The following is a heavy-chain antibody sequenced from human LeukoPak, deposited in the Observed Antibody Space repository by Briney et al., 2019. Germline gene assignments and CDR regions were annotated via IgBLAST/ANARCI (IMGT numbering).Heavy chain of an antibody. V-gene: IGHV3-49*04. Sequence: GGSLRLSCPRFGFSISAYSISWVRQAPGKGLEWVGFIRNRIHGRTSVYAAPVAGRFPISRFDYESVAYLQTKSRNTEDTAVEVCVSGGEIEEADGQYFELWGQGTLVIVSS. D-gene: IGHD2-15*01. CDR3: VSGGEIEEADGQYFEL. CDR1: GFSISAYS. CDR2: IRNRIHGRTS. J-gene: IGHJ1*01.